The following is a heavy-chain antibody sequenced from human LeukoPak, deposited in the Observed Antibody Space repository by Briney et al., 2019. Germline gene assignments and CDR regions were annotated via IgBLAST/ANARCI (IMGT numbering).Heavy chain of an antibody. CDR3: AKDRGGIAAPGGYWYFDL. CDR1: GFTFSSYA. J-gene: IGHJ2*01. V-gene: IGHV3-23*01. D-gene: IGHD6-13*01. Sequence: GGSLRLSCAASGFTFSSYAMSWVRQAPGKGLEWVSAISGSGGSTYYADSVKGRFTISRDNSKNTLYLQMNSLRAEDTAVYYCAKDRGGIAAPGGYWYFDLWGRGTLVTVSS. CDR2: ISGSGGST.